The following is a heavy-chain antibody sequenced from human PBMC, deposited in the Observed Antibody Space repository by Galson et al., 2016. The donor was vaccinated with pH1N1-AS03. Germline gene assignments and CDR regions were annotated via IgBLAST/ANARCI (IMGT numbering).Heavy chain of an antibody. Sequence: SLRLSCAASGFSLAIYGMHWFRRAPGRGLEWVAVVKHDGIETDYADSVKGRFTISRDNSKNSVYLQMNSLRAEDTAVYYCARDIGLVALYSWGQGSLVTVSS. J-gene: IGHJ4*02. D-gene: IGHD5-12*01. CDR2: VKHDGIET. CDR1: GFSLAIYG. CDR3: ARDIGLVALYS. V-gene: IGHV3-33*05.